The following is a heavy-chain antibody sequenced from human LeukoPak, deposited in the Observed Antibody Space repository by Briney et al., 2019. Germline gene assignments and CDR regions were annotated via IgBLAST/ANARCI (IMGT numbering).Heavy chain of an antibody. Sequence: ASVKVSCKASGYTFTSYGISWVRQAPGQGLEWMGWISAYNGNTNYAQKLQGRVTMTTDTSTSTAYMELRSLRSEDTAVYYCARQYYDFWSGYPSYFDYWGQGTLVTVSS. V-gene: IGHV1-18*01. CDR1: GYTFTSYG. CDR2: ISAYNGNT. J-gene: IGHJ4*02. D-gene: IGHD3-3*01. CDR3: ARQYYDFWSGYPSYFDY.